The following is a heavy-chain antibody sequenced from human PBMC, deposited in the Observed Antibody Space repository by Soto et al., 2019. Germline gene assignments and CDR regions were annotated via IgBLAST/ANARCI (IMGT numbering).Heavy chain of an antibody. V-gene: IGHV3-30-3*01. Sequence: QVQLVESGGGVVQPGRSLRLSCAASGFTFSTYDMYWVRQAPGKGLEWVAIITHDGSGKYYADSVKGRFTISRDNSKNTLYVQMNSLRDDDTAVYYCARLIHVHNDFISPYWGQGALVTVSS. CDR3: ARLIHVHNDFISPY. D-gene: IGHD3-3*01. CDR1: GFTFSTYD. CDR2: ITHDGSGK. J-gene: IGHJ4*02.